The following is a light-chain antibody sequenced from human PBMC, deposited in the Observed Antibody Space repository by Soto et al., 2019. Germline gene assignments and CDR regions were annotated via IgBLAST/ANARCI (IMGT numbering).Light chain of an antibody. V-gene: IGKV3-11*01. Sequence: EIVLTQSPATLSLSPGERATLSCRASQSVSSYLDWYQQKPGQAPRLLIYDASNRATGIPARFSGSGYGTDFTLTISSQEPEDFAVYYCQQRSNWPPLFTFGPGTKVDIK. J-gene: IGKJ3*01. CDR1: QSVSSY. CDR2: DAS. CDR3: QQRSNWPPLFT.